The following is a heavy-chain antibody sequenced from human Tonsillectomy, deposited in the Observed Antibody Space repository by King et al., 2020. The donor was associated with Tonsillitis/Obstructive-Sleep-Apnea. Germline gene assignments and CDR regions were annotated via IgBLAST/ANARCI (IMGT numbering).Heavy chain of an antibody. CDR2: ISHDGSNK. V-gene: IGHV3-30*01. CDR3: ARDFVRIVSSSPWFDP. Sequence: VQLVESGGGVVQPGTFLRLSCAASGFTFSSYAMHWVRQAPGKGLEWVAVISHDGSNKEYADSVKGRFTISRDNSKNTLYLAMNSLRPNDTGVYYCARDFVRIVSSSPWFDPWGQGTMVTVSS. J-gene: IGHJ5*02. CDR1: GFTFSSYA. D-gene: IGHD6-13*01.